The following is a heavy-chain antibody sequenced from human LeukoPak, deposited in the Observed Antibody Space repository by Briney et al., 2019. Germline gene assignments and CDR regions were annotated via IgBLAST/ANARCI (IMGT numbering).Heavy chain of an antibody. CDR2: INSDGSST. V-gene: IGHV3-74*01. D-gene: IGHD6-19*01. CDR3: ARDSRPSSGDKEVLDY. Sequence: GGSLRLSCAASGFTFSSYWMHWVRQAPGKGLVWVSRINSDGSSTSYADSVKGRFTISRDNAKNTLYLQMNSLSAEDTAVYYCARDSRPSSGDKEVLDYWGQGTLVTVSS. J-gene: IGHJ4*02. CDR1: GFTFSSYW.